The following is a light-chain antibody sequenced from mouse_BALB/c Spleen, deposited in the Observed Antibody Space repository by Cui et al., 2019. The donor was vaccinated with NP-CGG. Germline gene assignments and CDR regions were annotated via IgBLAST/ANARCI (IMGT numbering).Light chain of an antibody. CDR2: GTN. CDR3: ALWYSNHWV. V-gene: IGLV1*01. Sequence: QAVVTHESAPTTSPGETVTLTCRSSTGAVTTSNYANWVQEKPDHLFTGLIGGTNNRAPGVPARFSGSLIGDKAALTITGAQTDDEAIYFCALWYSNHWVFGGGTKLTVL. J-gene: IGLJ1*01. CDR1: TGAVTTSNY.